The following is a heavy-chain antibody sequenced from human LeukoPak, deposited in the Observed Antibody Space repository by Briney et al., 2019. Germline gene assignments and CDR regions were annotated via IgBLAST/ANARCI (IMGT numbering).Heavy chain of an antibody. J-gene: IGHJ4*02. CDR3: ARGTSGWYRGFDY. D-gene: IGHD6-19*01. CDR1: GFTFSDYY. V-gene: IGHV3-11*01. Sequence: GGSLRLSCAASGFTFSDYYMSWIRQAPGKGLEWVSYIISSGNTIYYADSVKGRFTISRDNARNSLYLQMNSLRAEDTAVYYCARGTSGWYRGFDYWGQGTLVTVSS. CDR2: IISSGNTI.